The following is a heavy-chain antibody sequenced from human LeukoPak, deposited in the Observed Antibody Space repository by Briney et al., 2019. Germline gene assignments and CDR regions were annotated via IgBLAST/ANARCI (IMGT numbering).Heavy chain of an antibody. D-gene: IGHD3-22*01. CDR1: GYTFTGYY. CDR3: AEDHYDSSGFFDY. CDR2: INPNSGGT. Sequence: ASVKVSCKASGYTFTGYYMHWVRQAPGQGLEWVGWINPNSGGTNYAQKFQGRVTMTRDTSISTAYMELSRLRSDDTAVYYCAEDHYDSSGFFDYWGQGTLVTVSS. V-gene: IGHV1-2*02. J-gene: IGHJ4*02.